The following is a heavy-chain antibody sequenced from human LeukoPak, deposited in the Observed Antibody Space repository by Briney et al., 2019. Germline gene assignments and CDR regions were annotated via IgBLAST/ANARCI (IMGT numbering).Heavy chain of an antibody. J-gene: IGHJ4*02. V-gene: IGHV4-39*07. CDR1: GGSISSSSYY. CDR2: IYYSGST. Sequence: SQTLSLTCTVSGGSISSSSYYWGWIRQPPGKGLEWIGSIYYSGSTYYNPSLKSRVTISVDTSKNQFSLKLSSVTAADTAVYYCAREIRIAVAGNWGQGTLVTVSS. D-gene: IGHD6-19*01. CDR3: AREIRIAVAGN.